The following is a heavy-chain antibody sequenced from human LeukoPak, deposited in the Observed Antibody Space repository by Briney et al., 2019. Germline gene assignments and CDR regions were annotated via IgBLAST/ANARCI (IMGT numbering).Heavy chain of an antibody. CDR3: AKASPYYSSSPEFDY. D-gene: IGHD6-6*01. V-gene: IGHV3-23*01. CDR1: GFSFSAYP. Sequence: GGSLRLSCAASGFSFSAYPMGWVRQAPGKGLQWLSGISASGDVTFHADRVKGRFTISRDNSKNTLYLQMNSLRAEDTAVYYCAKASPYYSSSPEFDYWGQGTLVTVSS. J-gene: IGHJ4*02. CDR2: ISASGDVT.